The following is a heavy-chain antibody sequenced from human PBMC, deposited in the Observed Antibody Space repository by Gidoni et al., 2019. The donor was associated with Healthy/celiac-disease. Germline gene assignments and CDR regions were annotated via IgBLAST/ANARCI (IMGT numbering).Heavy chain of an antibody. D-gene: IGHD6-19*01. Sequence: QLQPQESGPGLVKPSETLSLTCTVPGGSIRSSCYNWGWIRQPPGKGLEWIGSIYYSGSTSYNPSLKSRVTISVDTSKNQFSLKLGSVTAADTAVYYCARQPPIAVAGRRRGWFDPWGQGTLVTVSS. CDR1: GGSIRSSCYN. CDR3: ARQPPIAVAGRRRGWFDP. V-gene: IGHV4-39*01. J-gene: IGHJ5*02. CDR2: IYYSGST.